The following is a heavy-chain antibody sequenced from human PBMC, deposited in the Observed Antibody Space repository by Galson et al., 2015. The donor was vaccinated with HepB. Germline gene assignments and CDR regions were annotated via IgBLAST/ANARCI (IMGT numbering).Heavy chain of an antibody. CDR1: GFTFSSYA. Sequence: SLRLSCAASGFTFSSYAMHWVRQAPGKGLEWVAVISYDGSNKYYADSVKGRFTISRDNSKNTLYLQMNSLRAEDTAVYYCARPIEWGANYYYYGMDVWGQGTTVTVSS. D-gene: IGHD1-26*01. J-gene: IGHJ6*02. V-gene: IGHV3-30-3*01. CDR3: ARPIEWGANYYYYGMDV. CDR2: ISYDGSNK.